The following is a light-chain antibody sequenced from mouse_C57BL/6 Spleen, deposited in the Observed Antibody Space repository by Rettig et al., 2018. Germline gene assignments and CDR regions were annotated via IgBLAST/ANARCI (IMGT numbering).Light chain of an antibody. J-gene: IGKJ2*01. CDR1: QSLLNSGNQKNY. V-gene: IGKV8-28*01. Sequence: DIVMTQSPSSLSVSAGEKVTMSCKSSQSLLNSGNQKNYLAWYQQKPGQPPKLLIYGASTRESGVPDRFTGSGSGTDFTLTISSVQAEDLAVYYCQNDHSYPYMYTFGGGTKLEIK. CDR2: GAS. CDR3: QNDHSYPYMYT.